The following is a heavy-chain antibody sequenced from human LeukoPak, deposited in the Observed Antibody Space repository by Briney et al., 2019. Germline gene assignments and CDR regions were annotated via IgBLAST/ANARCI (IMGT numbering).Heavy chain of an antibody. J-gene: IGHJ4*01. CDR2: IKQDGGDK. Sequence: PGGSLRLSCAASGFTFRSYWMSWVRQAPGKGLEWVATIKQDGGDKYYADSVKGRFTISRNNAKDSLYAQMNSLRAEDTAVYYCARADVGMVSASLVLDFWGHGTLVSVSS. V-gene: IGHV3-7*01. CDR3: ARADVGMVSASLVLDF. CDR1: GFTFRSYW. D-gene: IGHD2-15*01.